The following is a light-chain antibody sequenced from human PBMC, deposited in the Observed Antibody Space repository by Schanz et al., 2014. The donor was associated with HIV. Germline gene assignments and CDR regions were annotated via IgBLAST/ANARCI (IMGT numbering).Light chain of an antibody. Sequence: QSALTQPASASGSPGQSVTISCTGTTSDIGNHDFVSWYQQHPGKAPKLMIYDVSNRPSGVSNRFSGSKSGNTASLTISGLQAEDEADYYCSSYTSSSTRVFGGGTKLTVL. J-gene: IGLJ3*02. CDR1: TSDIGNHDF. V-gene: IGLV2-14*01. CDR3: SSYTSSSTRV. CDR2: DVS.